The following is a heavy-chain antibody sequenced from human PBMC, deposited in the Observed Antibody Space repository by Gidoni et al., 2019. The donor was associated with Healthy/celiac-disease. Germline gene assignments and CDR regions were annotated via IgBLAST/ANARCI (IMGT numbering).Heavy chain of an antibody. V-gene: IGHV5-51*01. CDR3: ATRRYYYYGMDV. J-gene: IGHJ6*02. CDR2: IYPGDSDT. CDR1: GYSFNSYW. Sequence: KGSGYSFNSYWIGWGRQRPGKGLEWMGIIYPGDSDTRYSPSFQGQVTISADKSISTAYLQWSSLKASDTAMYYCATRRYYYYGMDVWGQGTTVTVSS.